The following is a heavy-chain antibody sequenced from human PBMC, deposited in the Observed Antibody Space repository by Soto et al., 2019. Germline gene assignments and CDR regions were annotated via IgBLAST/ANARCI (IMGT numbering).Heavy chain of an antibody. Sequence: GGSLRLSCAASGFTVSSNYMSWVRQAPGKGLEWVSVIYSGGSTYYADSVKGRFTISRDNSKNTRYLQMNSLRAEDTAVYYCARERFLEWLSAHTDAYYYYYYMDVWGKGTTVTVSS. CDR1: GFTVSSNY. CDR3: ARERFLEWLSAHTDAYYYYYYMDV. J-gene: IGHJ6*03. D-gene: IGHD3-3*01. CDR2: IYSGGST. V-gene: IGHV3-66*01.